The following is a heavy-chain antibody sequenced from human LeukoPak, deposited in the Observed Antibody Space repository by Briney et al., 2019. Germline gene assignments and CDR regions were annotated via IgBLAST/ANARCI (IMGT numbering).Heavy chain of an antibody. Sequence: ASVKVSCKASGYTFTGYYMHWVRQAPGQGLEWMGWINPNSGGTNYAQKFQGRVTMTRDTSISTAYMELSRLRSDDTAVYYCARVTTKRDGYNWEGFDYWGQGTLVTASS. CDR2: INPNSGGT. CDR1: GYTFTGYY. CDR3: ARVTTKRDGYNWEGFDY. J-gene: IGHJ4*02. V-gene: IGHV1-2*02. D-gene: IGHD5-12*01.